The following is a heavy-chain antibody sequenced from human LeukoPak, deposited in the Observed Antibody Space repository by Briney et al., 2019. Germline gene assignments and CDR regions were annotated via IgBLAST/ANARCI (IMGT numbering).Heavy chain of an antibody. CDR3: AKGPNYYGSVYYFDY. J-gene: IGHJ4*02. CDR2: ISWNSGSI. D-gene: IGHD3-10*01. CDR1: GFTFDDYA. V-gene: IGHV3-9*01. Sequence: GGSLRLSCAASGFTFDDYAMHWVRQAPGKGLEWVSGISWNSGSIGYADSVKGRFTISRDNAKNSLYLQMNSLRAEDTALYYCAKGPNYYGSVYYFDYWGQGTLVTVSS.